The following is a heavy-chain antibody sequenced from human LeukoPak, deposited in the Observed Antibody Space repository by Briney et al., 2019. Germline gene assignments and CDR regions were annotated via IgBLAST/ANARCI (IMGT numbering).Heavy chain of an antibody. V-gene: IGHV5-51*01. J-gene: IGHJ5*02. CDR1: EYTFTIYW. CDR3: ARSGTTGWFEP. Sequence: GEPLNTSCQCSEYTFTIYWIGWVRQLPGKGLEWMWIIYPGDSDTSYSPSFQAQSTVSAAKSITTAYLQWSSLKATDTAMNFCARSGTTGWFEPWGQGTLVTVSS. CDR2: IYPGDSDT. D-gene: IGHD1-1*01.